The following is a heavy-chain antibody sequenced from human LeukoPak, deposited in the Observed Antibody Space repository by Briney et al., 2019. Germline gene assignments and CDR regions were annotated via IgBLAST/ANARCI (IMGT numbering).Heavy chain of an antibody. CDR1: GFTFSSYA. V-gene: IGHV3-20*04. CDR3: ARDLTTSDN. Sequence: QPGRSLRLSCAASGFTFSSYAMHWVRQAPGKGLEWVSGINWSGGRTGYADSLKGRFTISRDNAKNTLYLQMNSLRDEDTALYYCARDLTTSDNWGQGTLVTVSS. D-gene: IGHD1/OR15-1a*01. J-gene: IGHJ4*02. CDR2: INWSGGRT.